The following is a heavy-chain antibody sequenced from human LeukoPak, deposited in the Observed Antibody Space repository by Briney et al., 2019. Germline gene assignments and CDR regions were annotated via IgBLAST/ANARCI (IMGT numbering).Heavy chain of an antibody. V-gene: IGHV1-46*01. CDR1: GYTFTSYY. CDR3: ARAVDTAMGRLGRYYGMDV. J-gene: IGHJ6*02. Sequence: GASVEVSCKASGYTFTSYYMHWVRQAPGQGLEWMGIINPSGGSTSYAQKFQGRVTMTRDTSTSTVYMELSSLRSEDTAVYYCARAVDTAMGRLGRYYGMDVWGQGTTVTVSS. CDR2: INPSGGST. D-gene: IGHD5-18*01.